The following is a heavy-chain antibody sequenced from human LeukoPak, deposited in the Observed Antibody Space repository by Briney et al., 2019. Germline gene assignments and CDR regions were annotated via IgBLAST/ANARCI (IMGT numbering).Heavy chain of an antibody. CDR2: LSSNGGST. CDR1: GFTFSSYA. D-gene: IGHD6-13*01. V-gene: IGHV3-64D*06. Sequence: GGSVTLPRSACGFTFSSYAMLWVPQARGKARVYVSDLSSNGGSTYYADSVKGRFTISSDNSKNTLYLQMSSLRAEDTAVYYCVKGLAPYSSPRNYFDYWGQGTLVTVSS. CDR3: VKGLAPYSSPRNYFDY. J-gene: IGHJ4*02.